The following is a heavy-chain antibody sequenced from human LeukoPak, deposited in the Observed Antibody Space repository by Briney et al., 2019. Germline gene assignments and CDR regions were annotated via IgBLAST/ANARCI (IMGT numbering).Heavy chain of an antibody. CDR2: INIRSTGT. V-gene: IGHV3-23*01. J-gene: IGHJ6*02. D-gene: IGHD2-8*02. CDR3: AKLLGTMWPMWGLDV. Sequence: GGSLRLSCAVSGFTFSSHAMNWVRQAPGKGLEWIAGINIRSTGTYYADSVKGRFTISRDDSKHTLYLQMNTLSVEDTAVYYCAKLLGTMWPMWGLDVWGQGTTVTVSS. CDR1: GFTFSSHA.